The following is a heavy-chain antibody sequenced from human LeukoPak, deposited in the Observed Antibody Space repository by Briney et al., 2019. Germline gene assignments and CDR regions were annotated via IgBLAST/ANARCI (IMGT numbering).Heavy chain of an antibody. Sequence: GGSLRLSCAASGFTLSTYAMSWVRQAPGKGLEWVSAISGSGGSTYHADSVKGRFTISRDNAKNSLSLQMNSLRAEDTAVYYCARIVVDNRGWYHFDCWGQGTLVTVSS. J-gene: IGHJ4*02. CDR3: ARIVVDNRGWYHFDC. D-gene: IGHD6-19*01. V-gene: IGHV3-23*01. CDR1: GFTLSTYA. CDR2: ISGSGGST.